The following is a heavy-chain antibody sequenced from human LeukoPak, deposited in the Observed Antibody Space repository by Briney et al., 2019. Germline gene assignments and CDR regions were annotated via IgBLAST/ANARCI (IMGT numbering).Heavy chain of an antibody. J-gene: IGHJ4*02. CDR3: ARADILTGYYDY. D-gene: IGHD3-9*01. Sequence: PSETLSLTCTVSGGPISSGGYYWSWIRQHPGKGLEWIGYIYYSGSTCYNPSLKSRVTISVDTSKNQFSLKLSSVTAADTAVYYCARADILTGYYDYWGQGTLVTVSS. CDR1: GGPISSGGYY. CDR2: IYYSGST. V-gene: IGHV4-31*03.